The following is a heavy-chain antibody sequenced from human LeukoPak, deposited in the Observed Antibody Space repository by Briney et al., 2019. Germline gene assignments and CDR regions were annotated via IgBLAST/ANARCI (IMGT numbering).Heavy chain of an antibody. CDR3: VRGGWELDY. CDR1: GFTFKNHW. D-gene: IGHD4-23*01. Sequence: PGGSLRLSCAASGFTFKNHWMAWVRLAPGKGLEWVAHIKEDGTQRYYVDSVKGRFTISRDDAKNSLYLQMNTLTDEDTAVYYCVRGGWELDYWGQGILVTVSP. CDR2: IKEDGTQR. V-gene: IGHV3-7*01. J-gene: IGHJ4*02.